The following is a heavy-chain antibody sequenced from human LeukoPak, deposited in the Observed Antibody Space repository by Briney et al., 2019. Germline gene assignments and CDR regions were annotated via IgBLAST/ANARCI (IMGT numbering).Heavy chain of an antibody. V-gene: IGHV4-34*01. D-gene: IGHD2-2*01. J-gene: IGHJ6*02. CDR1: GGSFSGYY. Sequence: PSETLSLTCAVYGGSFSGYYWSWIRQPPGKGLEWIGEINHSGSTNYNPSLKSRVTISVDTSKNQFSLKLSSVTAADTAVYYCARGPEGRGVPAALPNYYCYGMDVWGQGTTVTVSS. CDR3: ARGPEGRGVPAALPNYYCYGMDV. CDR2: INHSGST.